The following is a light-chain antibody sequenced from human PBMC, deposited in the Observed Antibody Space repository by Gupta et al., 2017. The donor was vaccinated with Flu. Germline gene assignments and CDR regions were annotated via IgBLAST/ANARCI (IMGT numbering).Light chain of an antibody. J-gene: IGKJ5*01. V-gene: IGKV4-1*01. CDR3: QQYYSTPIT. CDR1: QSVLYSSNNKNY. CDR2: WAS. Sequence: DIVTTQSPDSLAVSLGVMATINCKPSQSVLYSSNNKNYLAWYQQKPGQPPKLLIYWASTRESGVPDRFSGSWSGTDFTLTISSLQAEDVAVYYCQQYYSTPITFGQGTRLEIK.